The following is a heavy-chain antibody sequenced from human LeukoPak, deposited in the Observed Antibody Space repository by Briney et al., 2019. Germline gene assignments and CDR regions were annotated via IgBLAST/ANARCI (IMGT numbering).Heavy chain of an antibody. CDR1: GFTFSSYA. Sequence: GGSLRLSCAASGFTFSSYAMSWVRQAPGKGLEWVANIKQDGSEKYYVDSVKGRFTISKDNAKNSLFLQMNSLRAEDTAVYYCASRDSSGYPTRFDYWGRGTLVTVSS. D-gene: IGHD3-22*01. CDR2: IKQDGSEK. CDR3: ASRDSSGYPTRFDY. V-gene: IGHV3-7*01. J-gene: IGHJ4*02.